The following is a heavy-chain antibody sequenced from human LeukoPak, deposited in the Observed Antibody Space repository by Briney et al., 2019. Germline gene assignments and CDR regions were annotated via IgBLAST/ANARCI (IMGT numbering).Heavy chain of an antibody. V-gene: IGHV3-23*01. CDR3: AKRSDATFDFDY. J-gene: IGHJ4*02. CDR2: ISGTGGTT. Sequence: PGGSLRPSCAASGFTFSSYAMSWVRQAPGKGLEWVSIISGTGGTTYYADSVKGRFTISRDNSKNTLYLQMNSLRAEDTAVYYCAKRSDATFDFDYWGQGTLVTVSS. CDR1: GFTFSSYA. D-gene: IGHD3-16*01.